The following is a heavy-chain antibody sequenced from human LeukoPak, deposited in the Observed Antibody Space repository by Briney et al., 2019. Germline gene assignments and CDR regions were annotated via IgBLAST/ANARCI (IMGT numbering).Heavy chain of an antibody. V-gene: IGHV5-51*01. Sequence: GESLKISCKGSGYSFTSYWIGWVRQMPGKGLEWMGIIYPGVSDTRYSPSFQGQVTISADKSISTACLQWSSLKSSDTAMYYCARQSVKGAYDYTSSFDYWGQGTLVTVSS. CDR3: ARQSVKGAYDYTSSFDY. CDR1: GYSFTSYW. CDR2: IYPGVSDT. D-gene: IGHD5-12*01. J-gene: IGHJ4*02.